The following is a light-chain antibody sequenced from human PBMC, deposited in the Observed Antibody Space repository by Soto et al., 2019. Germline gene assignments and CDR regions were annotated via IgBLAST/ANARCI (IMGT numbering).Light chain of an antibody. Sequence: DIQTTQSPSTLSASVGDRVTITCRASQSISSWLAWYQQKPGKAPNLLIYKASSLATGVPSRFSGSGSGTEFTLTISSLQPDDFATYYCQQYNSYLWTFGQGTKVEIK. CDR1: QSISSW. J-gene: IGKJ1*01. CDR2: KAS. V-gene: IGKV1-5*03. CDR3: QQYNSYLWT.